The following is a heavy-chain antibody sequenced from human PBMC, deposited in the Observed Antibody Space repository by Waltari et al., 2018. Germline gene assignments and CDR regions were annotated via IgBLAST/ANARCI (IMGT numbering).Heavy chain of an antibody. J-gene: IGHJ4*02. D-gene: IGHD6-19*01. V-gene: IGHV3-23*01. CDR2: ISGSCGST. CDR1: GFTFSSYA. CDR3: AKRKVSSGSFDY. Sequence: EVQLLESGGGLVQPGGSLRLSCAASGFTFSSYAMSWVRQAPGKGLEWVSAISGSCGSTYYADSVKGRFTISRDNSKNTLYLQMNSLRAEDTAVYYCAKRKVSSGSFDYWGQGTLVTVSS.